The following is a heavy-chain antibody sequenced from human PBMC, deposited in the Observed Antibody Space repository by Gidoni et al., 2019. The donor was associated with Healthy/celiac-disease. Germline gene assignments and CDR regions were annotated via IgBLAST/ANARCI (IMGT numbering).Heavy chain of an antibody. CDR3: ARGSYDSSGYYYSRGYYFDY. J-gene: IGHJ4*02. D-gene: IGHD3-22*01. V-gene: IGHV3-53*01. CDR2: IYSGGST. Sequence: EVQLLESGGGLIQPGGSRRLSCAASGFTVSSNYMSWVRQAPGKGLEWVSVIYSGGSTYYADSVKGRFTISRDNSKTTLYLQMNSLRAEDTAVYYCARGSYDSSGYYYSRGYYFDYWGQGTLVTVSS. CDR1: GFTVSSNY.